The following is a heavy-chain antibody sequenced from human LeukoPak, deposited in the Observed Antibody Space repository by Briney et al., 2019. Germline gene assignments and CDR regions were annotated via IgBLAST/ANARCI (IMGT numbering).Heavy chain of an antibody. Sequence: SETLSLTCTVSGVSISSGSIYWCWIRQPPGKTLEWIGGIDASGRTNYHPSLKSRVTMSVDTSKNQFSLKLSSVTAADTAVYYCARGQQLVRPYNWFDPWGQGTLVTVSS. CDR3: ARGQQLVRPYNWFDP. CDR2: IDASGRT. V-gene: IGHV4-39*07. CDR1: GVSISSGSIY. J-gene: IGHJ5*02. D-gene: IGHD6-13*01.